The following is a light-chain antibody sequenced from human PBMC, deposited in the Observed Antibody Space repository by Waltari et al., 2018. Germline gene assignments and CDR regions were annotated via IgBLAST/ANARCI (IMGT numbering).Light chain of an antibody. CDR1: QTINGY. CDR2: DTS. Sequence: EIVLTQSPATLSLSPGESATLSCRASQTINGYLAWHQQKPGPPPRLLIYDTSDRTTGIPARFSSTGSGTDFTLSISSLEAEDFAVYFCQHRSNLPPLCAFGPGTKVDMK. J-gene: IGKJ3*01. CDR3: QHRSNLPPLCA. V-gene: IGKV3-11*01.